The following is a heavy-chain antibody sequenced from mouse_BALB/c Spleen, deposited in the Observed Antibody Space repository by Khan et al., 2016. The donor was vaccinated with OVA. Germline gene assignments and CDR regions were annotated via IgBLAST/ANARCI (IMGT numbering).Heavy chain of an antibody. J-gene: IGHJ3*01. CDR2: ISPGSGDT. D-gene: IGHD1-2*01. CDR3: ARRNYFGYTFAY. V-gene: IGHV1-77*01. CDR1: GYTFTDYY. Sequence: QVQLKESGAELARPGASVKLSCKASGYTFTDYYINWVKQRTGQGLEWIGEISPGSGDTYYNEKFKGKATLTADKSSSTVYMQTSSLAAEASAVYFCARRNYFGYTFAYWGQGTLVTVSA.